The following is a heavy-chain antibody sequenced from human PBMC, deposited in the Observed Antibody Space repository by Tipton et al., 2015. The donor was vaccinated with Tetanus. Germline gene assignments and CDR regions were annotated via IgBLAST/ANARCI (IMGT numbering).Heavy chain of an antibody. Sequence: QSGAEVKKPGASVKVSRKASGYTFTSCGISWVRQAPGQGLEWMGWISAYNGNTNYAQKLQGRVTMTTHTSTSTAYMELRSLRSDDTAVYYCAATVTKLLHTNWGQGTLVTVSS. D-gene: IGHD4-17*01. V-gene: IGHV1-18*01. J-gene: IGHJ4*02. CDR1: GYTFTSCG. CDR2: ISAYNGNT. CDR3: AATVTKLLHTN.